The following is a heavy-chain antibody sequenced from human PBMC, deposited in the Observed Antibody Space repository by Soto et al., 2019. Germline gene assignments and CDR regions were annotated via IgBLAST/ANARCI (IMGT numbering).Heavy chain of an antibody. CDR2: ISTYNGDT. Sequence: GASVKVSSKASGYTFTRSAISWVRQAPGQGLEWMGWISTYNGDTNYAQTFQGRVTMTTDTSTSTVHMEVRSLRSDDTAVYYCAREGVAPYYYYGMDGWGQGTPVTVS. J-gene: IGHJ6*02. CDR3: AREGVAPYYYYGMDG. V-gene: IGHV1-18*01. D-gene: IGHD3-3*01. CDR1: GYTFTRSA.